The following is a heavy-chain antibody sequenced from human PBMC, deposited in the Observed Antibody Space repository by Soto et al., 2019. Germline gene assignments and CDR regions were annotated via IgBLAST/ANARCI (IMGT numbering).Heavy chain of an antibody. CDR1: GFAFNYYP. D-gene: IGHD6-19*01. CDR3: ARLPGALVAVLYIYPLDGRDPMSDVDV. CDR2: ISFDGSNK. J-gene: IGHJ6*02. V-gene: IGHV3-30-3*01. Sequence: QMQLVESGGGVVQPGESLRLSCAASGFAFNYYPMHWVRQTPGKGLEWVAVISFDGSNKYYADSVKGRFTISRDNSKNMLYLQMNSLRTADTAVYYCARLPGALVAVLYIYPLDGRDPMSDVDVWGQGTTVSVSS.